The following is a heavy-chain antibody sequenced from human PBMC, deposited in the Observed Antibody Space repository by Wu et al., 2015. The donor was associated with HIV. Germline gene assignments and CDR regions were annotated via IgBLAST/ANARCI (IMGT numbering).Heavy chain of an antibody. V-gene: IGHV1-46*01. Sequence: QVQLVQSGAEVKKSGASVTVSCKASGYTFINSYIHWVRQAPGQGLEWMGIINPSGGSTDYAQRFQGRVTMTRDTSTSTVYMELSSLRSEDTAVYYCARDPIYYDSREDAFDIWGQGTMVTVSS. CDR3: ARDPIYYDSREDAFDI. D-gene: IGHD3-22*01. CDR1: GYTFINSY. CDR2: INPSGGST. J-gene: IGHJ3*02.